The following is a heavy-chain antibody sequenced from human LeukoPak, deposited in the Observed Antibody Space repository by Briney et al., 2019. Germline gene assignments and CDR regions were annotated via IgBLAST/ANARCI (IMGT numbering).Heavy chain of an antibody. V-gene: IGHV1-2*02. CDR3: ARGNYDFWSGYYSYGMDV. CDR2: INPNSGGT. D-gene: IGHD3-3*01. J-gene: IGHJ6*02. CDR1: GYTFTGYY. Sequence: ASVKVSCKASGYTFTGYYMHWVRQAPGQGLEWMGWINPNSGGTNYAQKFQGRVTMTRDTSISTAYMELSRPRSDDTAVYYCARGNYDFWSGYYSYGMDVWGQGTTVTVSS.